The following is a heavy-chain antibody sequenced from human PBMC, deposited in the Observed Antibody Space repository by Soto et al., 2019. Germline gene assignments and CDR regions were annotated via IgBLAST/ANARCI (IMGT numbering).Heavy chain of an antibody. V-gene: IGHV4-61*01. J-gene: IGHJ4*02. Sequence: QVQLQESGPGLVKPSETLSLTCTVSGGSVSSGSYYWSWIRQPPGKGLEWIGYIYYSGSTNYNPSLMGRVTISVDTSKNQCSLKLSSVTAADTAVYYGARSRGPDDILTGFDYWGQGTLVTVSS. CDR1: GGSVSSGSYY. CDR3: ARSRGPDDILTGFDY. D-gene: IGHD3-9*01. CDR2: IYYSGST.